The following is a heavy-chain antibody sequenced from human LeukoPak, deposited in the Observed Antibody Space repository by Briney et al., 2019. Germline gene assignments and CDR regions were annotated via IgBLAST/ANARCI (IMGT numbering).Heavy chain of an antibody. CDR3: ARDQGEDDSSGYYRLL. J-gene: IGHJ4*02. V-gene: IGHV3-21*01. CDR1: GFTFSSYS. D-gene: IGHD3-22*01. Sequence: GGSLRLSCAASGFTFSSYSMNWVRQAPGKGLEWVSSISSSSSYIYYADSVKGRFTISRDNARNSLYLQMNSLRAEDTAVYYCARDQGEDDSSGYYRLLWGQGTLVTVSS. CDR2: ISSSSSYI.